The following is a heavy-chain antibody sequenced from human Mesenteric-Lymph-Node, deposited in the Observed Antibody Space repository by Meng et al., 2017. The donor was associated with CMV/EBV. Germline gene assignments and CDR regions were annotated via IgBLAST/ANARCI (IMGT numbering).Heavy chain of an antibody. CDR3: ARDKYCSSNNCYAWFAP. Sequence: SVKVSCKASGATFSSYTITWVRQAPGQGLEWMGRIIPLFDVVHYAQNFQGRVTITADRSTSTIYLELSSLRSEDTAVYYCARDKYCSSNNCYAWFAPWGQGTLVTVSS. CDR2: IIPLFDVV. J-gene: IGHJ5*02. D-gene: IGHD2-2*01. V-gene: IGHV1-69*04. CDR1: GATFSSYT.